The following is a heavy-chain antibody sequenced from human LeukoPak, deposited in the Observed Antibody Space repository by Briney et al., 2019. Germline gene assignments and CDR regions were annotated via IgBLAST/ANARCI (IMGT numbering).Heavy chain of an antibody. V-gene: IGHV1-69*13. CDR3: ARDGWYSSSWYAWFDP. D-gene: IGHD6-13*01. CDR2: IIPIFGTA. Sequence: GASVKVSCRASGGTFSSYAISWVRQAPGQGLEWMGGIIPIFGTANYAQKFQGRVTITADESTSTAYMELSSLRSEDTAVYYCARDGWYSSSWYAWFDPWGQGTLVTVSS. J-gene: IGHJ5*02. CDR1: GGTFSSYA.